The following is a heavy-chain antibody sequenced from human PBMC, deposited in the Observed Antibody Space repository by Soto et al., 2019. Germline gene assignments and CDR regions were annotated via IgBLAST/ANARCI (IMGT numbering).Heavy chain of an antibody. CDR1: GFTFSTVA. V-gene: IGHV3-23*01. CDR2: ISDNGGNT. CDR3: AKLYWNPRYFDY. J-gene: IGHJ4*02. D-gene: IGHD1-1*01. Sequence: GGSLRLSCVASGFTFSTVAMTWVHQAPGKGLEWVSSISDNGGNTDYADSVRGRFTLSRDNSKNTLYLQMNHLKAEDTAVYYCAKLYWNPRYFDYWGQGARVTVSS.